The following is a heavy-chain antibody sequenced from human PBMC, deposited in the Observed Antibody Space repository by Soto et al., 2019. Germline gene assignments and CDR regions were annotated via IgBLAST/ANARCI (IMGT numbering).Heavy chain of an antibody. CDR1: GGTFSSYA. Sequence: GASVKVSCKASGGTFSSYAISWVRQAPGQGLEWMGGIIPIFGTANYAQKFQGRVTITADESTSTAYMELSSLRSEDTAVYYCARGHGSWYSRVDYYYYGMDVWGQGTTVTVSS. J-gene: IGHJ6*02. D-gene: IGHD6-13*01. CDR2: IIPIFGTA. CDR3: ARGHGSWYSRVDYYYYGMDV. V-gene: IGHV1-69*13.